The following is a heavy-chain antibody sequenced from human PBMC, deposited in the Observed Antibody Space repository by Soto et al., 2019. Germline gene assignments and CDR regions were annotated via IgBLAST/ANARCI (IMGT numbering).Heavy chain of an antibody. CDR2: ISYDGSNK. D-gene: IGHD6-19*01. CDR3: ARYGEVYSSGWYRVHGMDV. J-gene: IGHJ6*02. V-gene: IGHV3-30-3*01. Sequence: GGSLRLSCAASGFTFSSYAMHWVRQAPGKGLEWVAVISYDGSNKYYADSVKGRFTISRDNSKNTLYLQMNSLRAEDTAVYYCARYGEVYSSGWYRVHGMDVWGQGTTVTVSS. CDR1: GFTFSSYA.